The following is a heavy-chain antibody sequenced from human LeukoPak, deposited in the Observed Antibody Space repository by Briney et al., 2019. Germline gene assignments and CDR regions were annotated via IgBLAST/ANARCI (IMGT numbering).Heavy chain of an antibody. D-gene: IGHD6-19*01. CDR2: ISGSGGST. V-gene: IGHV3-23*01. Sequence: GGSLRLSCAASGFTFSTNYMSWVRQAPGKGLEWVSAISGSGGSTYYADSVKGRFTISRDNSKNTLYLQMNSLRAEDTAVYYCAKGLAVARYYFDYWGQGTLVTVSS. CDR1: GFTFSTNY. CDR3: AKGLAVARYYFDY. J-gene: IGHJ4*02.